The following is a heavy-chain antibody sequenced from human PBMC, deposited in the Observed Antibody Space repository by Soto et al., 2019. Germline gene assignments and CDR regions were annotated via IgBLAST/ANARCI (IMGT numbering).Heavy chain of an antibody. CDR3: ARVTTAAGSYRWFDP. J-gene: IGHJ5*02. V-gene: IGHV3-11*01. CDR1: GFTFSDYY. D-gene: IGHD6-13*01. Sequence: GGSLRLSCAASGFTFSDYYMSWIRQAPGKGLEWVSYISSSGSTIYYADSVKGRFTISRDNAKNSLYLQMNSLRAEDTAVYYCARVTTAAGSYRWFDPWGQGTLVTVSS. CDR2: ISSSGSTI.